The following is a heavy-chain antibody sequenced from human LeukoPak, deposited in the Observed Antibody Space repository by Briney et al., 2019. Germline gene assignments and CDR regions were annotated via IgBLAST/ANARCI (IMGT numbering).Heavy chain of an antibody. CDR1: GFTFSSYS. V-gene: IGHV3-20*04. CDR3: ARWGDGYTY. Sequence: PGGSLRLSCAASGFTFSSYSMNWVRQAPGKGLEWVSGINWNGGSTGYADSVKGRFTISRDNAKNSLYLQMNSLRAEDTALYYCARWGDGYTYWGQGTLVTVSS. CDR2: INWNGGST. D-gene: IGHD5-24*01. J-gene: IGHJ4*02.